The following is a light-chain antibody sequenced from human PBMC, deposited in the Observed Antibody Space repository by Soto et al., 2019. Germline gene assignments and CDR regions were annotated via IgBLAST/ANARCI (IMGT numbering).Light chain of an antibody. CDR2: DAS. CDR1: QTVRNNY. J-gene: IGKJ5*01. V-gene: IGKV3D-20*02. CDR3: QQRRSWQVT. Sequence: EFVLTQSPGTLSLSPGERATLSCRSSQTVRNNYLAWYQQKPGQAPRLLIYDASSRATGIPDRFSGGGSGTDFTLTISRLEPEDFAVYYCQQRRSWQVTCGQGTRLAIK.